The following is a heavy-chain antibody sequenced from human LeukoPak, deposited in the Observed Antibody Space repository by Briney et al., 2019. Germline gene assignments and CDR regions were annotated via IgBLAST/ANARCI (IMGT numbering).Heavy chain of an antibody. CDR1: GDSISSSSYY. CDR2: IYYSGST. Sequence: SETLSLTCTVSGDSISSSSYYWGWIRQPPGKGLEWIGSIYYSGSTYYNASLKSRLTISIDTSKNQFSLNLTSVTAADTAVYYCARFTPQGYGWGGYNRFDPWGQGTLVTVSS. CDR3: ARFTPQGYGWGGYNRFDP. J-gene: IGHJ5*02. D-gene: IGHD3-16*01. V-gene: IGHV4-39*01.